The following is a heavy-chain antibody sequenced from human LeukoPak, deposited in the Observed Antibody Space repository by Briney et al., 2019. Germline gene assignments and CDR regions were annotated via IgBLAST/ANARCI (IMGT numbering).Heavy chain of an antibody. Sequence: GGSLRLSCAASGFTFSNAWMSWVRQAPGKGLEWVSAISGSGGSTYYADSVKGRFTISRDNSKNTLYLQMNSLRAEDTAVYYCAKEGSVDTAMVNDAFDIWGQGTMVTVSS. V-gene: IGHV3-23*01. J-gene: IGHJ3*02. CDR2: ISGSGGST. D-gene: IGHD5-18*01. CDR3: AKEGSVDTAMVNDAFDI. CDR1: GFTFSNAW.